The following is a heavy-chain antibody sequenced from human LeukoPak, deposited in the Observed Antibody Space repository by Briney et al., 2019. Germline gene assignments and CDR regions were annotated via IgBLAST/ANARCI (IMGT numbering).Heavy chain of an antibody. CDR2: ISGSGGST. V-gene: IGHV3-23*01. CDR3: AKDPISLRATYYFDY. Sequence: PGGSLRLSCAASGFTFSSYAMSWVRQAPGKGLEWVSAISGSGGSTYYADSVKGRFTISRDNSKNTLYLQMNSLRAEDTAVYYCAKDPISLRATYYFDYWGQGTLVTVSS. CDR1: GFTFSSYA. J-gene: IGHJ4*02. D-gene: IGHD3-16*01.